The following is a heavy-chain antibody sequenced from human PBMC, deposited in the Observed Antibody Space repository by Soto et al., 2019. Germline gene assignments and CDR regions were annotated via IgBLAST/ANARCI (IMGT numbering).Heavy chain of an antibody. V-gene: IGHV3-30-3*02. CDR3: AKWEQTDYGMDV. J-gene: IGHJ6*02. CDR2: ISYDGSNK. Sequence: GGSLRLSCAASGFTFSSYAMHWVRQAPGKGLEWVAVISYDGSNKYYADSVKGRFTISRDNSKNTLYLQMNSLRAEDTAVYYCAKWEQTDYGMDVWGQGTTVTVSS. D-gene: IGHD1-26*01. CDR1: GFTFSSYA.